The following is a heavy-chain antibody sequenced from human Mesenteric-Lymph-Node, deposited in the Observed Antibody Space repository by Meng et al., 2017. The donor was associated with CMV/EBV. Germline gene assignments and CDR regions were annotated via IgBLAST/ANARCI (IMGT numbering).Heavy chain of an antibody. CDR3: ARGPETPSSSWYYFDY. Sequence: SETLSLTCTVSGGSISSSSYYWGWIRQPPGKGLEWIGSIYYSGSTYYNPSLKSRVTISVDTSKNQFSLKLSSVTAADTAVYYCARGPETPSSSWYYFDYWGQGTLVTVSS. CDR2: IYYSGST. J-gene: IGHJ4*02. CDR1: GGSISSSSYY. V-gene: IGHV4-39*07. D-gene: IGHD6-13*01.